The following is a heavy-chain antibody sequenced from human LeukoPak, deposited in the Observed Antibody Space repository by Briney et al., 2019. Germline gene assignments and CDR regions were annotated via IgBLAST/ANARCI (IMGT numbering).Heavy chain of an antibody. Sequence: GASVKVSCKASAGTFSSYAISWVRQAPGQGLEWMGGIIPIFGTANYAQKFQGRVTITADKSTSTAYMELSSLRSEDTAVYYCARDASSGGSAFDYWGQGTLVTVSS. CDR1: AGTFSSYA. CDR2: IIPIFGTA. J-gene: IGHJ4*02. CDR3: ARDASSGGSAFDY. D-gene: IGHD2-15*01. V-gene: IGHV1-69*06.